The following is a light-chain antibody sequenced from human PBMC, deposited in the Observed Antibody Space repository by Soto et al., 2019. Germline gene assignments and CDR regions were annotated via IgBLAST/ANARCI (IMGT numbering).Light chain of an antibody. CDR3: QQLLSYPIT. CDR2: AAS. V-gene: IGKV1-9*01. CDR1: QGISSY. J-gene: IGKJ5*01. Sequence: DIQLTQSPPFLSASVGDIVTITCRASQGISSYLAWYQQKPGKAPKLLIYAASTLQSGVPLRFSGSGSGTSFTLTISSLQPEDFATYYCQQLLSYPITFGQGTRLEIK.